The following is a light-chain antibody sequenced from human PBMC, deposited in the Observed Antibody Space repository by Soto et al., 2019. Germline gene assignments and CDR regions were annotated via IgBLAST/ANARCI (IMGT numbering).Light chain of an antibody. J-gene: IGKJ1*01. Sequence: DIQMTQSPSTLSASVGDRVNITCRASQSISSWLAWYQQKPGKAPKLLIYDASSLESGVPSRFSGSGSGTEFTLTISSLQPDDFATYYCQQYSTYSRAFGQGTKVDIK. CDR1: QSISSW. CDR3: QQYSTYSRA. V-gene: IGKV1-5*01. CDR2: DAS.